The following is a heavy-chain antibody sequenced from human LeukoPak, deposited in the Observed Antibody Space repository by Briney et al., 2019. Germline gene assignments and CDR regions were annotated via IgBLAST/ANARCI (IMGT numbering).Heavy chain of an antibody. V-gene: IGHV3-48*03. CDR2: TSSSGSTI. CDR3: AELGITMIGGV. Sequence: GGSLRLSCAASGFTFSSYEMNWVRQAPGKGLEWVSYTSSSGSTIYYADSVKGRFTISRDNAKNSLYLQMNSLRAEDTAVYYCAELGITMIGGVWGKGTTVTISS. CDR1: GFTFSSYE. D-gene: IGHD3-10*02. J-gene: IGHJ6*04.